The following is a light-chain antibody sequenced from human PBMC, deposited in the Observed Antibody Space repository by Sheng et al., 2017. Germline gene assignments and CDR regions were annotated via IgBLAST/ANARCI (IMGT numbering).Light chain of an antibody. CDR2: GAS. CDR1: QTLDIDN. V-gene: IGKV3-20*01. J-gene: IGKJ3*01. Sequence: EIVLTQSPGTLSLSPGERATLSCRASQTLDIDNLAWYQQKPGQAPRLVIHGASSRPKGIPDRFSASGSGTDFTLTISRLEPEDFAVYYCQYRGTFGPGTTVDV. CDR3: QYRGT.